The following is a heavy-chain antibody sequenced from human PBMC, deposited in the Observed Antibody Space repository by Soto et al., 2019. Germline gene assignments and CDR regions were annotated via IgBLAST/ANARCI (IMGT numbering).Heavy chain of an antibody. J-gene: IGHJ6*02. CDR1: GFTFSSYA. CDR3: ARDARRIAARPGESWYYYYGMDV. V-gene: IGHV3-30-3*01. CDR2: ISYDGSNK. D-gene: IGHD6-6*01. Sequence: PGGSLRLSCAASGFTFSSYAMHWVRQAPGKGLEWVAVISYDGSNKYYADSVKGRFTISRDNSKNTLYLQMNSLRAEDTAVYYCARDARRIAARPGESWYYYYGMDVWGQGTTVTVSS.